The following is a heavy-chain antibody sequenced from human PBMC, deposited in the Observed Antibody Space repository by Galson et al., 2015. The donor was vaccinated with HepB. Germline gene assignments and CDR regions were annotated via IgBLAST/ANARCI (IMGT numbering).Heavy chain of an antibody. V-gene: IGHV4-31*03. CDR3: ARNRYSSSPYYFDY. Sequence: TLSLTCTVSGGSISSGGYYWSWIRQHPGKGLEWIGYIYYSGSTYYNPSLKSRVTISVDTSKNQFSLKLSSVTAADTAVYYCARNRYSSSPYYFDYWGQGTLVTVSS. CDR1: GGSISSGGYY. D-gene: IGHD6-13*01. CDR2: IYYSGST. J-gene: IGHJ4*02.